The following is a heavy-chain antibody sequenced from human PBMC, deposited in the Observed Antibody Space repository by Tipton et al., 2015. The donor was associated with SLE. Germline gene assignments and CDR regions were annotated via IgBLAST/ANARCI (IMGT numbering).Heavy chain of an antibody. D-gene: IGHD1-26*01. CDR3: ARRGLRGATIAFDI. CDR2: IIPIFGTA. J-gene: IGHJ3*02. Sequence: QSGPEVKKPGSSVKVSCKASGGTFSSYAISWVRQAPGQGLEWMGGIIPIFGTANYAQKFQGRVTITTDESTSTAYMELSSLRSEDTAVYYCARRGLRGATIAFDIWGQGTMVTVSS. CDR1: GGTFSSYA. V-gene: IGHV1-69*05.